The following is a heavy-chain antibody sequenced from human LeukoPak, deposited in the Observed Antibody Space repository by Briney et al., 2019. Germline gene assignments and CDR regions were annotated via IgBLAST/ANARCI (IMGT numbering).Heavy chain of an antibody. CDR3: AKVTYSGYDRRFDY. CDR2: ISGSGGST. D-gene: IGHD5-12*01. V-gene: IGHV3-23*01. Sequence: GGSLRLSCAASGFTFSSYAMSWVRQAPGKGLEWVSAISGSGGSTYYADSVKGRFTISRDNSKNPLYLQMNSLRAEDTAVYYCAKVTYSGYDRRFDYWGQGTLVTVSS. J-gene: IGHJ4*02. CDR1: GFTFSSYA.